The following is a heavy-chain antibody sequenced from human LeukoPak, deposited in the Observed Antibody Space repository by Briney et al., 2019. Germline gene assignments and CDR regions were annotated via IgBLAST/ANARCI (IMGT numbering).Heavy chain of an antibody. CDR1: GGSISSNNW. V-gene: IGHV4-4*02. J-gene: IGHJ4*02. CDR2: IYHNGNI. CDR3: ATYDILTTYGGGTTY. Sequence: SETLSLTCAVSGGSISSNNWWNWVRQPPGKGLEWIGEIYHNGNINYNPSLKSRLTMSLDKSKNHFSLELTSVTAADTAVYYCATYDILTTYGGGTTYWGQGTLVTVSS. D-gene: IGHD3-22*01.